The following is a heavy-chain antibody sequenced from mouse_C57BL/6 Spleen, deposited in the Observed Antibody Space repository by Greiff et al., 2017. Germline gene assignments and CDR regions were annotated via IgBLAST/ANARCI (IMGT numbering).Heavy chain of an antibody. CDR3: ARQLGGFAY. Sequence: EVNVVESGGGLVKPGGSLKLSCAASGFTFSSYTMSWVRQTPEKRLEWVATISGGGGNTYYPDSVKGRFTISRDNAKNTLYLQMSSLRSEDTALYYCARQLGGFAYWGQGTLVTVSA. CDR2: ISGGGGNT. CDR1: GFTFSSYT. J-gene: IGHJ3*01. V-gene: IGHV5-9*01.